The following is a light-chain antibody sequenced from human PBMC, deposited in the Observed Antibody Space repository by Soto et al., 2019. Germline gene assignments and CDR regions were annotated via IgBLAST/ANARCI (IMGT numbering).Light chain of an antibody. V-gene: IGLV2-14*01. CDR3: SSYTSSSSYV. Sequence: QSALTQPASVSGSPGQSITISCTGTSSDVGGYNYVPRYQQQPGKAPKLMISDVSNRPSGVSNRFSGSKSGNTASLTISGLQAEDEADYYCSSYTSSSSYVFGSGTKLTVL. J-gene: IGLJ1*01. CDR2: DVS. CDR1: SSDVGGYNY.